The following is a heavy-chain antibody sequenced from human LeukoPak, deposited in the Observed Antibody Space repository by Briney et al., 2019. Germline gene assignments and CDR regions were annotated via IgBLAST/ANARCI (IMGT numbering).Heavy chain of an antibody. J-gene: IGHJ4*02. CDR3: ASPPLRCSSTSCYLPLGY. V-gene: IGHV3-30*02. Sequence: GGSLRLSCAASGFTFSGYGMHWVRQAPGKGLEWVAFIRYDGSNKYYADSVKGRFTISRDNSKNTLHLQMNSLRAEDTAVYYCASPPLRCSSTSCYLPLGYWGQGTLVTVSS. D-gene: IGHD2-2*01. CDR2: IRYDGSNK. CDR1: GFTFSGYG.